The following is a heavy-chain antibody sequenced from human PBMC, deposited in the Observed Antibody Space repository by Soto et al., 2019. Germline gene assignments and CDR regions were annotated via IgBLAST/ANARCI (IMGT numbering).Heavy chain of an antibody. CDR1: GGSISNYY. Sequence: QVQLQESGPGLVKPSETLSLTCTVSGGSISNYYWSWIRQTPGKGLEWIGYIYYSGSTNYNPSLKSRVTIAVDTSKNQFSLKLSSVTAADTAVDYCAREAVRDDFWSGYYSPYYYFYMDVWGKGTTVTVSS. CDR3: AREAVRDDFWSGYYSPYYYFYMDV. J-gene: IGHJ6*03. CDR2: IYYSGST. V-gene: IGHV4-59*01. D-gene: IGHD3-3*01.